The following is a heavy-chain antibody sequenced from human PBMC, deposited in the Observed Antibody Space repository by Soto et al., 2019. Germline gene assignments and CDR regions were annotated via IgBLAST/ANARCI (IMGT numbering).Heavy chain of an antibody. Sequence: SETLSLTCAVYGGSFSGYYWSWIRQPPGKGLEWIGEINHSGSTNYSPSLKSRVTVSVDTSKNQFSLKLSSVTAADTAVYYCASLLGIKFDYWGQGALVTAPQ. CDR3: ASLLGIKFDY. D-gene: IGHD3-10*01. CDR1: GGSFSGYY. J-gene: IGHJ4*02. V-gene: IGHV4-34*01. CDR2: INHSGST.